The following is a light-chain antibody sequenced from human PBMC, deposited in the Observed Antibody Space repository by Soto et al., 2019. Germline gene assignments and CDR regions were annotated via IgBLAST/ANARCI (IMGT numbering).Light chain of an antibody. CDR1: TSTIGENY. Sequence: QSVLTQPPSVSAAAGQRVTISCSGSTSTIGENYGCWYQQFPGTAPKLVIYDNNRRPSGIPDRFSGSKSGTSATLAIIGLQTGDEADSYCETWDTSLSAYVFGPGTKVTVL. CDR2: DNN. CDR3: ETWDTSLSAYV. V-gene: IGLV1-51*01. J-gene: IGLJ1*01.